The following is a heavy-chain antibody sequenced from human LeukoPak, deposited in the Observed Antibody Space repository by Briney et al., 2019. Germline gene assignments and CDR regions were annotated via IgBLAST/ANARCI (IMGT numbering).Heavy chain of an antibody. CDR2: IYSSGST. CDR1: GGSISGYF. J-gene: IGHJ4*02. D-gene: IGHD3-22*01. Sequence: SETLSLTCTVSGGSISGYFWSWIRQPAGKGLEWIGRIYSSGSTNYNPSLKSRVTMSVDTSKNQFSLRLTSVTAADTAVYYCARCDSSGYYPVYWGQGTLVTVFS. V-gene: IGHV4-4*07. CDR3: ARCDSSGYYPVY.